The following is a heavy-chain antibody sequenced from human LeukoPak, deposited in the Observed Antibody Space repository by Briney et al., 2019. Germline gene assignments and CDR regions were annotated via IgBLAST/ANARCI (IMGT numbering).Heavy chain of an antibody. D-gene: IGHD3-22*01. V-gene: IGHV4-34*01. CDR2: INHSGST. Sequence: PSETLSLTCAVYGGSFNGYYWSWIRQPPGKGLEWIGEINHSGSTNYNPSLKSRVTISVDTSKNQFSLKLGSVTAADTAVYYCARGGYYYDSSGYYYHYWGQGTLVTVSS. CDR3: ARGGYYYDSSGYYYHY. J-gene: IGHJ4*02. CDR1: GGSFNGYY.